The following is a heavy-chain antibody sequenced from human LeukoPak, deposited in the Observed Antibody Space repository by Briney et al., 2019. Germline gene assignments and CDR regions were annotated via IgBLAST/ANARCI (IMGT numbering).Heavy chain of an antibody. CDR3: ARERGYDSWSGSRVLFDH. V-gene: IGHV3-48*04. D-gene: IGHD3-3*01. CDR1: GFTFSSYG. Sequence: PGGSLRLSCAASGFTFSSYGMHWVRQAPGKGLEWVSYISGSSSTIYYADSVKGRFSISRDNAKNSLYLQMNSLRAEDTAVYYCARERGYDSWSGSRVLFDHWGQGTLVTVSS. CDR2: ISGSSSTI. J-gene: IGHJ4*02.